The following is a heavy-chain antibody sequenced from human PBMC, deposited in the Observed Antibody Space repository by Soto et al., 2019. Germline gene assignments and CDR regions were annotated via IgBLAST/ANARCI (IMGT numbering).Heavy chain of an antibody. J-gene: IGHJ2*01. CDR2: ISATGGNI. V-gene: IGHV3-23*01. CDR1: GFTFSDYA. CDR3: AKVAGGLGYFDL. D-gene: IGHD3-16*01. Sequence: XGSLRLSCVASGFTFSDYAMTWVRQAPGKGLEWVATISATGGNIEYTDSLKGRFTISRDNSKNTLYLQLNGLTSDDTAAHYCAKVAGGLGYFDLWGRGTLVTVSS.